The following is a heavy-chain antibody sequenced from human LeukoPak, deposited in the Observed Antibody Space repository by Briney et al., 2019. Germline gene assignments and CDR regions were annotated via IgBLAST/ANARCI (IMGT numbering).Heavy chain of an antibody. D-gene: IGHD3-22*01. V-gene: IGHV3-23*01. J-gene: IGHJ4*02. CDR1: GFTFSSYA. Sequence: GGSLRLSCAASGFTFSSYAMSWVRQAPGKGLEWVSAISSSGGSTYYADSVKGRFTISRDNSKNTLYLQMNSLRAEDTAVYYCAKSKGGPITMIVVVPPPDYWGQGTLVTVSS. CDR2: ISSSGGST. CDR3: AKSKGGPITMIVVVPPPDY.